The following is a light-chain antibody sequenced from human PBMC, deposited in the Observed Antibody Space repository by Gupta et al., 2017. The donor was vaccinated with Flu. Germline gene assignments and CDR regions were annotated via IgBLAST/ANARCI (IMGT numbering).Light chain of an antibody. V-gene: IGLV1-51*02. CDR2: END. CDR1: SSNLGNNY. Sequence: QSVLTHPPSVSAAPGQKVTISCSGSSSNLGNNYVSWYQQLPGTAPKLLIYENDKRPSGIPDRFSGSKSGTSATLGITGLQTGDEADYYCGTWDSSLGAVVFGGGTKLTVL. J-gene: IGLJ2*01. CDR3: GTWDSSLGAVV.